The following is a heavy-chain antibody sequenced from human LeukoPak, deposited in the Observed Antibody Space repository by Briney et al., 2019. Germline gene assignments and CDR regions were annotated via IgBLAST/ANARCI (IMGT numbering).Heavy chain of an antibody. CDR3: ARKTDSSRPGDY. V-gene: IGHV3-53*01. CDR1: GFTVSSNF. D-gene: IGHD3-22*01. CDR2: IYSRGGT. J-gene: IGHJ4*02. Sequence: PGGSLRLSCAASGFTVSSNFMSWVRQAPGKGLECVSVIYSRGGTYYADSVQGRFTISRDASKNTLFLQMNSLRADDTAVYYCARKTDSSRPGDYWGQGTLVTVSS.